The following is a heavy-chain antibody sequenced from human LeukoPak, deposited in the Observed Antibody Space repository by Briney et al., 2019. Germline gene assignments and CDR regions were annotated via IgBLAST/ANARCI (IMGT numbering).Heavy chain of an antibody. D-gene: IGHD4-23*01. V-gene: IGHV3-74*01. CDR2: IDRDGSRI. CDR3: VRGNDYGGPHY. Sequence: PGGSVRLSCAVSGFTFSSDCMHWVRQAPGKGLLWVSRIDRDGSRINYADSVKGRFTISRDNGKNTLFLQMNSLRAEDAAVYYCVRGNDYGGPHYWGQGTLVTVSS. CDR1: GFTFSSDC. J-gene: IGHJ4*01.